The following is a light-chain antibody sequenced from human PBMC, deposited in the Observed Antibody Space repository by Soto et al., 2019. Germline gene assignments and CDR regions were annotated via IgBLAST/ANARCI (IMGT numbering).Light chain of an antibody. V-gene: IGKV3-15*01. CDR3: QQYNNWPLT. CDR2: AAS. J-gene: IGKJ4*01. CDR1: QSVSTN. Sequence: VMTQSPATLSVSPGETATLSCRASQSVSTNLAWYQQKPGQAPRLLIYAASTRATGLPARFSGSGSGTVFTLTIGSLQSEDSAVYYCQQYNNWPLTFGGGTKVEIK.